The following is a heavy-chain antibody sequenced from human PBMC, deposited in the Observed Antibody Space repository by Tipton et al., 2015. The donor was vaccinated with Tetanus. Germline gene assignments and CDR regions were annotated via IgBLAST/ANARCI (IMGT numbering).Heavy chain of an antibody. CDR3: AKHGDTSRNYYFDY. CDR1: GGSISSIS. CDR2: IFYSGST. J-gene: IGHJ4*02. V-gene: IGHV4-39*01. D-gene: IGHD6-13*01. Sequence: GLVKPSETLSVTCTVSGGSISSISWIRQPPGKGLEWIGNIFYSGSTSYTPSLKSRVTLSFDTSRNQFSLKLTSVTAADTAIYYCAKHGDTSRNYYFDYWGQGALVTVSS.